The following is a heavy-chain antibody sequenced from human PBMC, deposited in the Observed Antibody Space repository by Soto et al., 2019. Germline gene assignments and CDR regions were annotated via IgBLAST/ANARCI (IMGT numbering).Heavy chain of an antibody. D-gene: IGHD3-22*01. V-gene: IGHV4-31*03. J-gene: IGHJ5*01. CDR1: GGSITAGDYY. CDR3: VRYYYVTSGYSNCFDS. CDR2: MHYSGRT. Sequence: QVQLQESGPGLVKPSQTLSLTCTVSGGSITAGDYYWGWIRQHPGKGLEWIGYMHYSGRTYNNPALRSRVVNSLDTSKNQFSLKLSSVTAADTAEYFCVRYYYVTSGYSNCFDSWGQGTLVTVSS.